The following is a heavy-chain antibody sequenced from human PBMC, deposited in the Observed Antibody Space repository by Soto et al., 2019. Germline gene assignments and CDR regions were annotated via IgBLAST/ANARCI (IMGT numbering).Heavy chain of an antibody. V-gene: IGHV1-46*03. J-gene: IGHJ2*01. CDR1: GYTFTIYY. CDR2: INPSGGST. D-gene: IGHD6-19*01. CDR3: ARDPRRIAVAHIRGFCPAVDL. Sequence: ASVKVSCKASGYTFTIYYMHWVLQAPGQGLEWMGIINPSGGSTSYAQKFQGRVTMTRDTSTSTVYMELSSLRSEDTAGDYCARDPRRIAVAHIRGFCPAVDLWG.